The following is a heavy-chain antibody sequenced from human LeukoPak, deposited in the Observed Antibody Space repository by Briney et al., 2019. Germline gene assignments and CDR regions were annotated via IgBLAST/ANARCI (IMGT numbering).Heavy chain of an antibody. CDR1: EFIFSAYA. CDR2: ISDDGSNT. V-gene: IGHV3-30-3*01. CDR3: ARNLGYCSSINCFGWLDY. J-gene: IGHJ4*02. Sequence: GRSLRLSCAASEFIFSAYAMHWVRQAPGKGLEWVAVISDDGSNTFYADSVKGRFTISRDNAKSTVYLQMNSLRPEDTAVYYCARNLGYCSSINCFGWLDYWGQGTLVAVSS. D-gene: IGHD2-2*01.